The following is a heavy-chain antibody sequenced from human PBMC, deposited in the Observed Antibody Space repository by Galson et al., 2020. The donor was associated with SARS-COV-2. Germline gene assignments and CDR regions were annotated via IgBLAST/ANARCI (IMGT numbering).Heavy chain of an antibody. CDR3: ARDAGEVRNGRYYVLDV. Sequence: ASVKVSCKASGYTFTSYSISWVRQAPGQGLEWMGWITTYNGNTNYAQKLQGIVTMTTDKSTNTAYMELKSLRFDDTAVYYCARDAGEVRNGRYYVLDVWCQGTTVTVSS. CDR2: ITTYNGNT. J-gene: IGHJ6*02. D-gene: IGHD2-21*01. V-gene: IGHV1-18*01. CDR1: GYTFTSYS.